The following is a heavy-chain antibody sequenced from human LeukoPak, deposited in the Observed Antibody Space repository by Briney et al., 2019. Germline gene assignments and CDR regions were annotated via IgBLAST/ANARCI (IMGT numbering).Heavy chain of an antibody. V-gene: IGHV3-23*01. D-gene: IGHD3-22*01. CDR2: ISGSGGST. CDR3: AKVRDSSGYYYDY. Sequence: GGSLRLSCAASGFTFSSYAVSWVRQAPGKGLEWVSAISGSGGSTYYADSVKGRFTISRDNSKNTLYLQMNSLRAEDTAVYYCAKVRDSSGYYYDYWGQGTLVAVSS. CDR1: GFTFSSYA. J-gene: IGHJ4*02.